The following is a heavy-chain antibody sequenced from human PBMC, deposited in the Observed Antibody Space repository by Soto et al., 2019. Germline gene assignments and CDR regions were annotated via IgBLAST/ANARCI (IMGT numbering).Heavy chain of an antibody. Sequence: QVQLVESGGGVVQPGRSLSLSCVVSGFTFTNYGMHWVRQAPGKGLEGVATISYDGSNKYYADSVKGRFTISRDNSKNTVYLQMNSLRDEDTAVYYCAKAERYCNGGACYYDYWGQGALVTVSS. CDR2: ISYDGSNK. CDR1: GFTFTNYG. CDR3: AKAERYCNGGACYYDY. V-gene: IGHV3-30*18. J-gene: IGHJ4*02. D-gene: IGHD2-15*01.